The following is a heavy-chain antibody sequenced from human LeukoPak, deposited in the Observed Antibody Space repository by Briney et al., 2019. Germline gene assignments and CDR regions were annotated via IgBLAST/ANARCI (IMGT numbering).Heavy chain of an antibody. Sequence: GSLRLSCAASGFTVSSNYMSWVRQPPGKGLEWIGNIYYNGATYYNPSLKSRVTISVDTSKNQFSLKLSSVTAADTAVYCCARSHNYGDYYFDYWGQGALVTVSS. V-gene: IGHV4-59*04. CDR3: ARSHNYGDYYFDY. CDR2: IYYNGAT. J-gene: IGHJ4*02. D-gene: IGHD4-17*01. CDR1: GFTVSSNY.